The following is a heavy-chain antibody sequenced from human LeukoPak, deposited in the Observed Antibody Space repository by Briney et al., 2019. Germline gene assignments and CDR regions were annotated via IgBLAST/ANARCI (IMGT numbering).Heavy chain of an antibody. V-gene: IGHV1-69*06. CDR3: ARDIAAAGPYYYYYGMDV. CDR1: GGTFTTYA. J-gene: IGHJ6*02. CDR2: IIPIFGTA. Sequence: SVKVSCTASGGTFTTYATSWVRQAPGQGLEWMGGIIPIFGTANYAQKCQGRVTITADKSTSTAYMELSSLRSEDTAVYYCARDIAAAGPYYYYYGMDVWGQGTRVSVSS. D-gene: IGHD6-13*01.